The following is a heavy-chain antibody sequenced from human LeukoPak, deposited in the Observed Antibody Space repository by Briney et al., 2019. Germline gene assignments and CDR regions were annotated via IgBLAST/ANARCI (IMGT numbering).Heavy chain of an antibody. D-gene: IGHD5-18*01. Sequence: GGSLRLSCAASGFTFSSYAMSWVRQAPGKGLEWVSAISGSGGSTYYADSVKGRFTISRDNSKNTLYLQMNSLRAEDTAVYYCAKAQSYQRGYSYGNYYYYGMDVWGQGATVTVSS. J-gene: IGHJ6*02. CDR2: ISGSGGST. CDR3: AKAQSYQRGYSYGNYYYYGMDV. V-gene: IGHV3-23*01. CDR1: GFTFSSYA.